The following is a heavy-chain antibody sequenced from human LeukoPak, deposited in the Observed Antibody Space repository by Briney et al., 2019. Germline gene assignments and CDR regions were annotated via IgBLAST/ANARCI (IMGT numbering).Heavy chain of an antibody. D-gene: IGHD1-7*01. J-gene: IGHJ4*02. CDR3: ARSIRNWNYVPYFDY. V-gene: IGHV3-11*04. Sequence: GGSLRLSCAASGFTFSDYYMSWIRQAPGKGLEWVSYISSSGSTIYYADTVKGRFTISRDNAKNSLYLQMNSLRAEDTAVYYCARSIRNWNYVPYFDYWGQGTLVTVSS. CDR1: GFTFSDYY. CDR2: ISSSGSTI.